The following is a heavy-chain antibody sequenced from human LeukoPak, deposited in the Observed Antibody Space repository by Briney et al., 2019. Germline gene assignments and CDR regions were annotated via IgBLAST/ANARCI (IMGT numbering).Heavy chain of an antibody. CDR3: ARIDYNHYFDY. Sequence: ASLKVSCKASGYTFTDYYLHWVRQAPGQGLECIVWINPNSGGTNYAQTFQGRVTMNRDTSITAAYLEVGRLRSDDTAVYFCARIDYNHYFDYWGQGTLVTVSS. D-gene: IGHD4-11*01. CDR2: INPNSGGT. V-gene: IGHV1-2*02. CDR1: GYTFTDYY. J-gene: IGHJ4*02.